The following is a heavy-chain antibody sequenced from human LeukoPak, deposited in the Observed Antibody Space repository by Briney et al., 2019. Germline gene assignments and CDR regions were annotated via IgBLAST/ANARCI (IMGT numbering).Heavy chain of an antibody. CDR3: ARAPEQWLIPPFFDY. Sequence: SETLSLTCTVSGGSFSSHYWSWIRQPPGKGLEWIGCIYNNGRTNYNPSLTSRVTISVVTSKNQFSLKLTSLTAADTAVYYCARAPEQWLIPPFFDYWGQGTLVTVSS. CDR2: IYNNGRT. J-gene: IGHJ4*02. V-gene: IGHV4-59*11. D-gene: IGHD6-19*01. CDR1: GGSFSSHY.